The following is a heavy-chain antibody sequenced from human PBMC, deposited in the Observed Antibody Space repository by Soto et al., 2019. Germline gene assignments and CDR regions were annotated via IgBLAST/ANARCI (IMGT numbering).Heavy chain of an antibody. CDR2: FHHSGRT. CDR1: GESISSDKW. Sequence: QVQLQESGPGLVKPSGTLSLTCAVSGESISSDKWWSWGRQPPGKGLEWSGEFHHSGRTNYNPSLQRRLTILVAKSKNPVNLELCLTTAADPAVYYGANDGAWQFLHWGQGTLVIVSS. V-gene: IGHV4-4*02. J-gene: IGHJ4*02. CDR3: ANDGAWQFLH. D-gene: IGHD2-21*02.